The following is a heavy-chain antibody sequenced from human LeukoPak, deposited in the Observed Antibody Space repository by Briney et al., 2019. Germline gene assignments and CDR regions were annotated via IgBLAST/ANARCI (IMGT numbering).Heavy chain of an antibody. Sequence: SGPTLVKPTQTLTLTCTFSGFSLSTSGVGVGWIRQPPGKALQWLALIYGNDDKRYSASLKSRLTITKDTSKNQVVLRMTNMDPVDTATYYCVHDIPGGEGFQHWGQGTLVTVSS. CDR3: VHDIPGGEGFQH. D-gene: IGHD3-16*01. J-gene: IGHJ1*01. V-gene: IGHV2-5*01. CDR2: IYGNDDK. CDR1: GFSLSTSGVG.